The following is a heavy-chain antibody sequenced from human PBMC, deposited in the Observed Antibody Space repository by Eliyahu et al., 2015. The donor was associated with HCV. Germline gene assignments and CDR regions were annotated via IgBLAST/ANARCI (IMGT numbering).Heavy chain of an antibody. V-gene: IGHV2-5*01. CDR2: IYWNDDK. CDR1: GFSLSTSGVG. J-gene: IGHJ4*02. CDR3: AHCRWLQLGCEY. Sequence: QITLKESGPTLVKXTQTLTLTCTFSGFSLSTSGVGVGWIRQPPGKALEWXALIYWNDDKRYSPSLKSRLTIXKDTSKNQVVLTMTNMDPVDTATYYCAHCRWLQLGCEYWGQGTLVTVSS. D-gene: IGHD5-24*01.